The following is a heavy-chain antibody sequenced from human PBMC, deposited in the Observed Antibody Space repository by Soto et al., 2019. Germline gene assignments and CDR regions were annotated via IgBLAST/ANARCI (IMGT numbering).Heavy chain of an antibody. J-gene: IGHJ5*02. CDR2: IYYSGST. CDR1: GGSISSYY. D-gene: IGHD6-19*01. CDR3: AREGSGWPYNWFDP. Sequence: NPSETLSLTCTVSGGSISSYYWSWIRQPPGKGLEWIGYIYYSGSTNYNPSLKSRVTISVDTSKNQFSLKLSSVTAADTAVYYCAREGSGWPYNWFDPWGQGTLVTVSS. V-gene: IGHV4-59*01.